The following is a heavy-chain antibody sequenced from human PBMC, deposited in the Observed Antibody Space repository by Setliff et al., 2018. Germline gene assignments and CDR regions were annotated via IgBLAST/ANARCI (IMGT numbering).Heavy chain of an antibody. V-gene: IGHV4-38-2*01. CDR3: ARMSGFLYMDV. Sequence: SETLSLTCVVSGHSISSCHYWGWIRQPPGKGLEWIGSLYRSGSTYYNPPLKSRVTISVDRSKNQFSLKLSSLTAADTAVYYCARMSGFLYMDVWGKGTTVTVSS. J-gene: IGHJ6*03. CDR1: GHSISSCHY. CDR2: LYRSGST. D-gene: IGHD3-3*01.